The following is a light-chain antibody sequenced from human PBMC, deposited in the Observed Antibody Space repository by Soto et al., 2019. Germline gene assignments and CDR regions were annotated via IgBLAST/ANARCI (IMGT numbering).Light chain of an antibody. CDR3: QQSYITLYT. Sequence: DIQMTQSPSSLSASVRDTVTITCRASKSISVHLNWYQQKPGEVPKLLIYAASNLHSGVPSRFSGSGSETDFALTISSLQPEDSATYYCQQSYITLYTFGQGTRLEIK. CDR2: AAS. V-gene: IGKV1-39*01. CDR1: KSISVH. J-gene: IGKJ2*01.